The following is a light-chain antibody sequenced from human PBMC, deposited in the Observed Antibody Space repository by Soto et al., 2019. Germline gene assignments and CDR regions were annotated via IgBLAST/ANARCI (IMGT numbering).Light chain of an antibody. V-gene: IGKV1-5*03. CDR3: QQYNSYSVT. CDR1: QTISSW. Sequence: DIHMTHSPFTLSGSLEHRVSIXXXASQTISSWLAWYQQKPGKAPKLLIYKASTLKSGVPSRFSGSGSGTEFTLTISSLQPDDFATYYCQQYNSYSVTFGGGTKVDIK. J-gene: IGKJ4*01. CDR2: KAS.